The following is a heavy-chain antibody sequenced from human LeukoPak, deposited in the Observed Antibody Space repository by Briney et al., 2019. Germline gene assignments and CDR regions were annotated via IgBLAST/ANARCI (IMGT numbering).Heavy chain of an antibody. CDR3: AKVFPFVTEYYYYMDV. D-gene: IGHD3-16*02. Sequence: GRSLRLSCAASGFTFSSYGMHWVRQAPGKGLEWVAVIWYDGSNKYYADSVKGRFTISRDNSKNRLCLQMNSLRAEDTAVYYCAKVFPFVTEYYYYMDVWGKGTTVTVSS. CDR1: GFTFSSYG. CDR2: IWYDGSNK. V-gene: IGHV3-33*06. J-gene: IGHJ6*03.